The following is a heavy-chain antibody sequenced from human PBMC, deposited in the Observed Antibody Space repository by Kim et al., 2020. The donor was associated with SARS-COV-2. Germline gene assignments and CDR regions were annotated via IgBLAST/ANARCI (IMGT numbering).Heavy chain of an antibody. V-gene: IGHV3-53*01. D-gene: IGHD3-10*01. J-gene: IGHJ6*02. Sequence: GGSLRLSCAASGFTVSSNYMSWVRQAPGKGLEWVSVIYSGGSTYYADSVKGRFTISRDNSKNTLYLQMNSLRAEDTAVYYCARDHGWFGELYYYGMDVWGQGTTVTVSS. CDR1: GFTVSSNY. CDR2: IYSGGST. CDR3: ARDHGWFGELYYYGMDV.